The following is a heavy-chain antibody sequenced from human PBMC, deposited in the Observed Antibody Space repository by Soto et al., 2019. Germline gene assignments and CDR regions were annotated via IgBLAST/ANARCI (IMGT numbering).Heavy chain of an antibody. D-gene: IGHD6-6*01. CDR1: GGSFSGYY. CDR3: ARAEQLVSYYYYGMDV. CDR2: INHSGST. Sequence: SETLSLTCAVYGGSFSGYYWSWIRQPPGKGLEWIGEINHSGSTNYNPSLKSRVTISVDTSKNQFSLKLSAVTAADTAVYYCARAEQLVSYYYYGMDVWGQGTTVTVSS. J-gene: IGHJ6*02. V-gene: IGHV4-34*01.